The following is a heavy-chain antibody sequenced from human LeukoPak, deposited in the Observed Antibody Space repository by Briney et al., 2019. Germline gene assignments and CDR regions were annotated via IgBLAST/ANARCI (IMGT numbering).Heavy chain of an antibody. D-gene: IGHD3-22*01. V-gene: IGHV4-31*03. Sequence: SQTLSLTCTVSGGSISSGGYYWNWIRQHPGKGLEWIGYIYYSGSTYYNPSLRSRLTISVDTSKNQFSLKLSSVTAADTAVYYCARDNRDDYYDSSGFFGAFDIWGQGTMATVSS. J-gene: IGHJ3*02. CDR1: GGSISSGGYY. CDR3: ARDNRDDYYDSSGFFGAFDI. CDR2: IYYSGST.